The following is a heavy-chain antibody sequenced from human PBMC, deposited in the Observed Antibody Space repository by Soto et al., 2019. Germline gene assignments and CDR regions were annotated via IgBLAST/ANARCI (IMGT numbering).Heavy chain of an antibody. CDR1: GFTFGSYA. CDR3: AKDLIAVTGLGVFDY. D-gene: IGHD6-19*01. CDR2: IRGGGSAT. Sequence: GGSLRLSCAASGFTFGSYAMSWVRQAPGKGLEWVSLIRGGGSATYYADSVKGRFTIFRDNSKNTLYLQVSSLRAEDTAVYYCAKDLIAVTGLGVFDYWGQGTLVTVSS. J-gene: IGHJ4*02. V-gene: IGHV3-23*01.